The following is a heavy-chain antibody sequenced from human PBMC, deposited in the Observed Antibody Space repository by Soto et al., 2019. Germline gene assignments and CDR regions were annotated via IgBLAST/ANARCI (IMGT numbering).Heavy chain of an antibody. J-gene: IGHJ4*02. Sequence: ASVKVSCKASGYTFTSYGISWVRQAPGQGLEWMGWISAYNGNTNYAQKLQGRVTMTTDTSTSTAYMELRSLRSDDTAVYYCARDDQADSSSSSRPRTWGQGTLVTASS. D-gene: IGHD6-6*01. CDR1: GYTFTSYG. CDR3: ARDDQADSSSSSRPRT. V-gene: IGHV1-18*04. CDR2: ISAYNGNT.